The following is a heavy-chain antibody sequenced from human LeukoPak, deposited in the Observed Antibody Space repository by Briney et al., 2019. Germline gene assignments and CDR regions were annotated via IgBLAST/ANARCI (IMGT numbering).Heavy chain of an antibody. CDR2: MNPNSGNT. V-gene: IGHV1-8*03. CDR3: ARAYGDYPNDY. CDR1: GYTFTSYD. Sequence: ASVKVSCKASGYTFTSYDINWVRQATGQGLEWMGWMNPNSGNTGYAQKFQGRVTITRNTSISTAYMELSSLRSEDTAVYYRARAYGDYPNDYWGQGTLVTVSS. D-gene: IGHD4-17*01. J-gene: IGHJ4*02.